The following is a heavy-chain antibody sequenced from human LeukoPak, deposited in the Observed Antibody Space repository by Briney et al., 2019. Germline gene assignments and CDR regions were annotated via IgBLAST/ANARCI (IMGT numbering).Heavy chain of an antibody. D-gene: IGHD2-15*01. V-gene: IGHV4-39*07. CDR3: ARDPAGYCSGGSCVALDN. CDR2: IYYSGST. Sequence: PSETLSLTCTVSGGSISSRSYYWSWIRQPPGKGLEWIGSIYYSGSTYYNPSLKSRVTISVDTSKNQFSLKLSSVTAADTAVYYCARDPAGYCSGGSCVALDNWGQGTLVTVSS. J-gene: IGHJ4*02. CDR1: GGSISSRSYY.